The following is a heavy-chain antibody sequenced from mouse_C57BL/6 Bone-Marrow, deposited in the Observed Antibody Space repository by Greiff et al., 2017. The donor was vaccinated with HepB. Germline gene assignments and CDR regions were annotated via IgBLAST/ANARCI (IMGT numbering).Heavy chain of an antibody. V-gene: IGHV2-5*01. J-gene: IGHJ1*03. CDR1: GFSFTSYG. CDR2: IWRGGST. D-gene: IGHD1-1*01. Sequence: QVQLNESGPGLVQPSQCLSITCTVSGFSFTSYGVHWVRQSPGKGLEWLGVIWRGGSTDYNAAFMSRLSITKDNSKGQVVFKMNSLQADDTAVYYCGTKNSPYYYGSSPHWYFDVWGTGTTVTVSS. CDR3: GTKNSPYYYGSSPHWYFDV.